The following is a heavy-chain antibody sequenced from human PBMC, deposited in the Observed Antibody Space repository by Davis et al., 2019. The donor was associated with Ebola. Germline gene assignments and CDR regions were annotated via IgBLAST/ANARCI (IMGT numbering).Heavy chain of an antibody. V-gene: IGHV3-9*01. Sequence: SLKISCAASGFTFDDYAMHWVRQAPGKGLEWVSGISWNSGSIGYADSVKGRFTISRDNAKNSLYLQMNSLRAEDTALYYCAKGYRGYCSGGSCYQFDYWGQGTLVTVSS. J-gene: IGHJ4*02. D-gene: IGHD2-15*01. CDR1: GFTFDDYA. CDR3: AKGYRGYCSGGSCYQFDY. CDR2: ISWNSGSI.